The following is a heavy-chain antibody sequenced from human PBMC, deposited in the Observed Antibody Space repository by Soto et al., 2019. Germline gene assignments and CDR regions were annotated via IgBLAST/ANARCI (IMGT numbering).Heavy chain of an antibody. CDR2: ISYDANNK. V-gene: IGHV3-30*14. CDR3: AKDHYPPGSDLNWAVHWSDA. J-gene: IGHJ5*02. Sequence: QVQLVESGGGVVQPGRSLRLSCAASGFTFSDYTIHWVRQAPGKGLEWVAVISYDANNKKYADSVEGRFTISRDNSKNTLYLQLNSLRDEDTAVYYCAKDHYPPGSDLNWAVHWSDAWGQGTLVTVSS. CDR1: GFTFSDYT. D-gene: IGHD3-16*02.